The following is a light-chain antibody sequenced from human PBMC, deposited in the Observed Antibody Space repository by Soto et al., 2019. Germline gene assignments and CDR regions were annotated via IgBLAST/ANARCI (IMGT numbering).Light chain of an antibody. CDR3: SSYTSSSTLYV. J-gene: IGLJ1*01. V-gene: IGLV2-14*01. CDR1: SSDVGGSNY. CDR2: DVS. Sequence: QSALTQPASVSGSPGQSITISCTGTSSDVGGSNYVSWYQQHPGKAPKLMIYDVSNRPSGGSNRFSGSKSGNTASLTISGLQAEDEADYYCSSYTSSSTLYVFGTGTKLTVL.